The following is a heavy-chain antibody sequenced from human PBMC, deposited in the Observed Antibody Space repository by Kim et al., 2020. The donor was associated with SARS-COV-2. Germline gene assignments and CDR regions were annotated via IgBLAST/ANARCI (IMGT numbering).Heavy chain of an antibody. D-gene: IGHD2-15*01. CDR1: GFTFSTYA. J-gene: IGHJ5*02. CDR3: GSGLSDISVDP. CDR2: IWGSDGTT. Sequence: GGSLRLSCAASGFTFSTYAMSRVRQAPGKGLAWVSSIWGSDGTTGDAEAGKGRCTSSRDNSKNKLYPQMQSLRGEDTAVDFCGSGLSDISVDPWSQGNLV. V-gene: IGHV3-23*01.